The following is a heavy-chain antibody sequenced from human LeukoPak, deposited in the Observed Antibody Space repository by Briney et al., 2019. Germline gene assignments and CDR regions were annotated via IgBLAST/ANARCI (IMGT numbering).Heavy chain of an antibody. Sequence: PGGSLRLSCAASGFTFSSYAMSWVRRPPGKGLEWVSVISGGTTSTYYADSVKGRFTISRDNSKNILYLQMNSLGAEDTAVYYCAKDVKTMTDLDSWGQGTLVTVSS. CDR2: ISGGTTST. CDR3: AKDVKTMTDLDS. CDR1: GFTFSSYA. V-gene: IGHV3-23*01. J-gene: IGHJ4*02. D-gene: IGHD1-1*01.